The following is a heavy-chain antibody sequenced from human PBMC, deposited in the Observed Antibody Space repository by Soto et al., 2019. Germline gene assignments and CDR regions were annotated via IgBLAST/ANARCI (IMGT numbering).Heavy chain of an antibody. J-gene: IGHJ4*02. CDR3: ARESRYCSGGSCYFLPGIDY. CDR1: GYSFSNYD. V-gene: IGHV1-69*13. D-gene: IGHD2-15*01. Sequence: SLKVSCKASGYSFSNYDISWVRQAPGQGLEWMGGIIPIFGTANYAQKFQGRVTITADESTSTAYMELSSLRSEDTAVYYCARESRYCSGGSCYFLPGIDYWGQGTLVTVSS. CDR2: IIPIFGTA.